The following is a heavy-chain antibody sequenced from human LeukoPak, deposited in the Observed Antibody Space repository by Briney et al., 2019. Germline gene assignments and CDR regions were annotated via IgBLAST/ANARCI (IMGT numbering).Heavy chain of an antibody. Sequence: GGSLRLSCAASGFTFSSYEMNWVRQAPGKGLEWVSYISSSGSTIYYADSVKGRFTISRDNAKNSLYLQMNSLRAEDTAVYYCASELLWFGEFVNVWGKGATVTISS. CDR3: ASELLWFGEFVNV. D-gene: IGHD3-10*01. V-gene: IGHV3-48*03. CDR2: ISSSGSTI. CDR1: GFTFSSYE. J-gene: IGHJ6*04.